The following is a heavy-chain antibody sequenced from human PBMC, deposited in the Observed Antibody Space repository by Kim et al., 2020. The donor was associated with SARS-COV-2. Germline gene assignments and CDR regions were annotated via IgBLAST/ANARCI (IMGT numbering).Heavy chain of an antibody. D-gene: IGHD3-9*01. Sequence: GGSLRLSCAASGFTFSSFSMNWVRQTPGKGLEWVSFINTGGSSMYYAESVKGRFTTSRDNAKNSVFLHMNSLRDEDTAVYYCARNGANTGYFINWGHGTL. CDR3: ARNGANTGYFIN. J-gene: IGHJ4*01. CDR2: INTGGSSM. V-gene: IGHV3-48*02. CDR1: GFTFSSFS.